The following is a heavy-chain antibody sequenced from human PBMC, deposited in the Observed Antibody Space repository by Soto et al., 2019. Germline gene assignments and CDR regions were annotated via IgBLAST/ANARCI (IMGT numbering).Heavy chain of an antibody. D-gene: IGHD3-3*01. Sequence: TSETLSLTCAVYGGSFSDYHWSWIRQPPGKGLEWIGEINHSGSTKYNPSLKSRVTISKDTSKKQVSLKLTSVTAADTAVYYCARVSVTIFGVVIGHYYYAMDVWGQGTTVTAP. V-gene: IGHV4-34*01. CDR1: GGSFSDYH. CDR2: INHSGST. CDR3: ARVSVTIFGVVIGHYYYAMDV. J-gene: IGHJ6*02.